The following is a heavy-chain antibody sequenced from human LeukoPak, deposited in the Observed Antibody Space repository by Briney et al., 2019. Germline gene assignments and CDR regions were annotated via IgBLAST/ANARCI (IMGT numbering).Heavy chain of an antibody. Sequence: PSETLSLTCTVSGYSISSGYYWGWIRQPPGKGLEWIGSIYHSGSTYYNPSLKSRVTISVDTSKNQFSLKLSSVTAADTAVYYCARHRADWGWAAFDIWGQGTMVTVSS. J-gene: IGHJ3*02. CDR3: ARHRADWGWAAFDI. CDR2: IYHSGST. CDR1: GYSISSGYY. D-gene: IGHD7-27*01. V-gene: IGHV4-38-2*02.